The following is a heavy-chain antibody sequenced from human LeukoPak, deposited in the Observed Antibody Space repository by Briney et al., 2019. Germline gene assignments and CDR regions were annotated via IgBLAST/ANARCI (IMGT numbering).Heavy chain of an antibody. Sequence: GGSLRLSCAASAFTFSSHAMNWVRQAPGKGLEWVSTISGSGGGTYYADSVKGRFTISRDNPKNTLYLQMNSLRAEDTAVYYCAKDSAIVPAAPYGMDVWGQGTTVTVSS. CDR2: ISGSGGGT. CDR3: AKDSAIVPAAPYGMDV. V-gene: IGHV3-23*01. CDR1: AFTFSSHA. D-gene: IGHD2-2*01. J-gene: IGHJ6*02.